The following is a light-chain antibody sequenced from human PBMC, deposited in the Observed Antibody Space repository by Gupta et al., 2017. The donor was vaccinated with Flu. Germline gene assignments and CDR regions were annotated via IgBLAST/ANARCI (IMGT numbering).Light chain of an antibody. V-gene: IGKV3-11*01. CDR3: QQRDNWHPIT. J-gene: IGKJ5*01. CDR2: DAS. Sequence: EIVLTQSPATLSLSPGERATLSCMASQSVSTYLAWYQHKPGQSPRLLIYDASNRATGIPARLSGSGSGTDFTLTISSLEPEDFAVYYCQQRDNWHPITFGQGTRLEI. CDR1: QSVSTY.